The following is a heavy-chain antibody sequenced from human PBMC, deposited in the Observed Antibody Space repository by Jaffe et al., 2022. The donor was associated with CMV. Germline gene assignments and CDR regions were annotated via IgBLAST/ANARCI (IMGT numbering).Heavy chain of an antibody. Sequence: QLQLQESGPGLVKPSETLSLTCTVSGGSISSSSYYWGWIRQPPGKGLEWIGSIYYSGSTYYNPSLKSRVTISVDTSKNQFSLKLSSVTAADTAVYYCARHRAGGILTGYYFDYWGQGTLVTVSS. CDR1: GGSISSSSYY. CDR2: IYYSGST. V-gene: IGHV4-39*01. J-gene: IGHJ4*02. CDR3: ARHRAGGILTGYYFDY. D-gene: IGHD3-9*01.